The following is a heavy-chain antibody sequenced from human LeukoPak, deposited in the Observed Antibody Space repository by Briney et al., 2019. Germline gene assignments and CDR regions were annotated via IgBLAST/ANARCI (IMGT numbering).Heavy chain of an antibody. CDR2: IKSDGSGT. D-gene: IGHD5-24*01. CDR3: VREMATGVDAFDI. J-gene: IGHJ3*02. Sequence: GGSLRLSCAASGFTLMGYWLHWVRIVPGQGLVWVSRIKSDGSGTSYVDSVKGRLTISRDNATNAVYLQMNSLRAEDTAVYYCVREMATGVDAFDIWGQGTMVTVFS. V-gene: IGHV3-74*01. CDR1: GFTLMGYW.